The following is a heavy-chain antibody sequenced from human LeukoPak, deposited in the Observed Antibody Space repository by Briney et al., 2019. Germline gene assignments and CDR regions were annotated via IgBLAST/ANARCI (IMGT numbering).Heavy chain of an antibody. CDR3: AKYGSGQLWLLGWYFDF. CDR1: GYTFYNYA. D-gene: IGHD3-16*01. J-gene: IGHJ2*01. Sequence: GGSQRLSCAASGYTFYNYAVTWVRQAPGKGLEWVSSISHDGASTHYADSVNGRFTISRDNSKHTVFLQMDSLRAEDTAVYFCAKYGSGQLWLLGWYFDFWGRGTLVSVSS. CDR2: ISHDGAST. V-gene: IGHV3-23*01.